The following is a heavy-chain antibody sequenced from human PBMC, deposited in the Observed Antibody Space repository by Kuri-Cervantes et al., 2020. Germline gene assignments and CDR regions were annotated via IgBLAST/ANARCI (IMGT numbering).Heavy chain of an antibody. V-gene: IGHV4-39*01. CDR2: IYYSGST. D-gene: IGHD6-19*01. J-gene: IGHJ4*02. CDR3: ARLDSSGWGLYYFDY. Sequence: GSLRLSCTVSGGSISSSSYYWGWIRQPPGKGLEWIGSIYYSGSTYYNPSLKSRVTISVDTSKNQFSLKLSSVTAADTAVYYCARLDSSGWGLYYFDYWGQGTLVTVSS. CDR1: GGSISSSSYY.